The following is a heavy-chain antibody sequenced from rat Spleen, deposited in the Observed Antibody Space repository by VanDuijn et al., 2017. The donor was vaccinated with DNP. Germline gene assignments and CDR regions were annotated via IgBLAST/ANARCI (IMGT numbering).Heavy chain of an antibody. Sequence: EVQLVESGGGLVQPGRSMKLSCAASGFTFSNFAMAWVRQAPTKGLEWVASISSDGGNSYYRDSVKGRFTISRDNAKSSLYLQMDSLRSEDTSTYYCAKGQLADYWGQGVMVTVSS. CDR1: GFTFSNFA. CDR2: ISSDGGNS. CDR3: AKGQLADY. V-gene: IGHV5-25*01. J-gene: IGHJ2*01. D-gene: IGHD1-5*01.